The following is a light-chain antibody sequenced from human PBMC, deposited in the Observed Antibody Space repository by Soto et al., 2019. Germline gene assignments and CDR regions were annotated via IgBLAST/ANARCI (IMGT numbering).Light chain of an antibody. Sequence: QSVLTQPASVSGSPGQSITISCTGTSSDVGGYNYVSWYQQHPGKAPKLMIYDVSNRPSGVSNRCSGSKSGNTASLTISGLEAEDEDDYYCSSYTSSSTLFGTGTKLTVL. V-gene: IGLV2-14*01. CDR2: DVS. J-gene: IGLJ1*01. CDR1: SSDVGGYNY. CDR3: SSYTSSSTL.